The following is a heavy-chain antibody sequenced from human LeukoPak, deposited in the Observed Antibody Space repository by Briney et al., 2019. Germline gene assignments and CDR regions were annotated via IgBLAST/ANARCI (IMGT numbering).Heavy chain of an antibody. J-gene: IGHJ4*02. CDR3: ARERVGYYYDSSGYFDY. V-gene: IGHV3-21*01. D-gene: IGHD3-22*01. CDR1: GLTFSSYS. Sequence: PGGSLRLSCAASGLTFSSYSMNWVRQAPGKGLEWVSSISSSSSYIYYADSVKGRFTISRDNAKNSLYLQMNSLRAEDTAVYYCARERVGYYYDSSGYFDYWGQGTLVTVSS. CDR2: ISSSSSYI.